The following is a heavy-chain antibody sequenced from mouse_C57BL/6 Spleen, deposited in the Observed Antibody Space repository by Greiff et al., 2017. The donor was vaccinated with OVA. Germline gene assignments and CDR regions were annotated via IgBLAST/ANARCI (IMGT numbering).Heavy chain of an antibody. D-gene: IGHD1-1*01. CDR3: ARCGRYGSSYGYFDV. V-gene: IGHV1-52*01. Sequence: QVQLQQSGAELVRPGSSVKLSCKASGYTFTSYWMHWVKQRPIQGLEWIGNIDPSDSETHYNQKFKDKATLTVDKSSSTAYMQLSSLTSEDSAVYYCARCGRYGSSYGYFDVWGTGTTVTVSS. CDR1: GYTFTSYW. J-gene: IGHJ1*03. CDR2: IDPSDSET.